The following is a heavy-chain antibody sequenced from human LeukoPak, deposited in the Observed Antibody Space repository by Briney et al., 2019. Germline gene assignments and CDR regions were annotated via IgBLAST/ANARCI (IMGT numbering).Heavy chain of an antibody. D-gene: IGHD3-22*01. CDR2: IIPIFGTA. Sequence: SVKVSCKASGGTFSSYAISWVQQAPGQGLEWMGGIIPIFGTANYAQKFQGRVTITADESTSTAYMELSSLRSEDTAVYYCARAHCSRTSCYLDYYDSSGYYYPGAFDIWGQGTMVTVSS. CDR3: ARAHCSRTSCYLDYYDSSGYYYPGAFDI. CDR1: GGTFSSYA. J-gene: IGHJ3*02. V-gene: IGHV1-69*01.